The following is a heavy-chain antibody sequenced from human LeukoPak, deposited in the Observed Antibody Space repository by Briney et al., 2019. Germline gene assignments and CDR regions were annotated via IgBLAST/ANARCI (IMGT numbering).Heavy chain of an antibody. CDR3: ARDLGISGWYAPPLGYCDF. Sequence: SVKVSCKASGGTFSSYAISWVRQAPGQGLEWMGGIIPIFGTANYAQKFQGRVTITADESTSTAYMELSSLRSEDTAVYYCARDLGISGWYAPPLGYCDFWGQGTLVTVSS. CDR2: IIPIFGTA. CDR1: GGTFSSYA. V-gene: IGHV1-69*13. D-gene: IGHD6-19*01. J-gene: IGHJ4*02.